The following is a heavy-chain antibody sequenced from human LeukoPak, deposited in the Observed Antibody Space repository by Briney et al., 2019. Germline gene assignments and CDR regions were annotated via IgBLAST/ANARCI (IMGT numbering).Heavy chain of an antibody. CDR2: ISERGGST. J-gene: IGHJ4*02. V-gene: IGHV3-23*01. Sequence: GGSLRFSCVVSGISLSNYAMTWVRQAPGKGLEWVSYISERGGSTAYADSVKGRFTISRDTSLNTLYLQMNNLRAEDTAVYFCAKRGVVIRGLLVIGYHQEAYHYDFWGQGVLVTVSS. CDR1: GISLSNYA. D-gene: IGHD3-10*01. CDR3: AKRGVVIRGLLVIGYHQEAYHYDF.